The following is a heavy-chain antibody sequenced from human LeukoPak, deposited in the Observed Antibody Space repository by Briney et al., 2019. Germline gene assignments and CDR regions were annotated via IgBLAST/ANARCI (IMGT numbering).Heavy chain of an antibody. J-gene: IGHJ4*02. CDR3: AREGCSSTSCYTVGYFDY. D-gene: IGHD2-2*02. CDR1: GYTFTSYY. Sequence: SVKVSCKASGYTFTSYYMHWVRQAPGQGLEWMGGIIPIFGTANYAQKFQGRVTITTDESTSTAYMELSSLRSEDTAVYYCAREGCSSTSCYTVGYFDYWGQGTLVTVSS. CDR2: IIPIFGTA. V-gene: IGHV1-69*05.